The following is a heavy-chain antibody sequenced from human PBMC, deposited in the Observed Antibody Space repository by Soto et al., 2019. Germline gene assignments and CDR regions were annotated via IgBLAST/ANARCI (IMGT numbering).Heavy chain of an antibody. D-gene: IGHD4-17*01. CDR3: ARGTVTTDYYYYYMDV. Sequence: GASVKVSCKASGYTFTGYYMHWVRQAPGQGLEWMGWINPNSGGTNYAQKFQGWVTMTRDTSISTAYMELSRLRSDDTAVYYCARGTVTTDYYYYYMDVWGKGTTVTVS. J-gene: IGHJ6*03. V-gene: IGHV1-2*04. CDR2: INPNSGGT. CDR1: GYTFTGYY.